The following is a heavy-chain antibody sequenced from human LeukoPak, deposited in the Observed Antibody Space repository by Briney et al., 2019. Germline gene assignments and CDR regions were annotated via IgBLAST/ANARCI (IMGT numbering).Heavy chain of an antibody. CDR3: VRDPFLSGDY. D-gene: IGHD3-3*01. CDR2: INRDGSIT. Sequence: GGSLRLSCIASGFTLSNYWMHWVRQAPGKGLAWVSRINRDGSITNYADSVRGRFTTSRDNARNTLDLQMNSLRPEDTSVYYCVRDPFLSGDYWGLGTLVTVSS. J-gene: IGHJ4*02. CDR1: GFTLSNYW. V-gene: IGHV3-74*01.